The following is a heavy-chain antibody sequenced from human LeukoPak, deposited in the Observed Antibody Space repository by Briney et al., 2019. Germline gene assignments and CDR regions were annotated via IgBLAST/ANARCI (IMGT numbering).Heavy chain of an antibody. CDR3: ARELTAILHFDY. D-gene: IGHD5-18*01. J-gene: IGHJ4*02. CDR2: INPSGGST. V-gene: IGHV1-46*01. Sequence: MGIINPSGGSTSYAQKFQGRVTMTRDTSTSTVYMELSSLRSEDTAVYYCARELTAILHFDYWGQGTLVTVSP.